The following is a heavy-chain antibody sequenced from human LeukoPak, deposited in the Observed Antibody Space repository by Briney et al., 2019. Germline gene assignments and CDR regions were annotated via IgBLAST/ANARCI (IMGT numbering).Heavy chain of an antibody. V-gene: IGHV1-2*02. CDR1: GYTFTGYY. CDR3: ARVMGYSSGWYYYFDY. Sequence: ASVKVSCKASGYTFTGYYMHWVRQAPGQGLEWMGWINPNSGGTNYAQKFQGRVTMTRDTSISTAYMELSRLRSDDTAVYYCARVMGYSSGWYYYFDYWGQGTLVTVSS. J-gene: IGHJ4*02. CDR2: INPNSGGT. D-gene: IGHD6-19*01.